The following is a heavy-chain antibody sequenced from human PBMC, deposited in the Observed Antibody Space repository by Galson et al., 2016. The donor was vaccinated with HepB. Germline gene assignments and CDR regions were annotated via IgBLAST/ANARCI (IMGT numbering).Heavy chain of an antibody. CDR2: ISAYTGYT. D-gene: IGHD6-13*01. Sequence: SVKVSCKASGYTFTSYGISWVRQAPGQGLEWMGWISAYTGYTNYAQELQVRVTMTTDTSTSTAYMELRSLRSDDTAVYYCATSTSSWINWFAPWGQGTLVTVSS. V-gene: IGHV1-18*01. CDR1: GYTFTSYG. J-gene: IGHJ5*02. CDR3: ATSTSSWINWFAP.